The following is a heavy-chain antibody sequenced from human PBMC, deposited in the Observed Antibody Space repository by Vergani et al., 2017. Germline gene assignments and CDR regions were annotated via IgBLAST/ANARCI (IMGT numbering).Heavy chain of an antibody. Sequence: QVQLVQSGAEVKKPGASVTVSCKASGYTFTSYDINWVRQATGQGLEWMGWMNPNSGNTGYAQKFQGRVTMTRNTSISTAYMELSSLRSEDTAVYYCARARSIAVAGSRYYYYGMDVWGQGTTVTVSS. CDR1: GYTFTSYD. J-gene: IGHJ6*02. D-gene: IGHD6-19*01. CDR2: MNPNSGNT. V-gene: IGHV1-8*01. CDR3: ARARSIAVAGSRYYYYGMDV.